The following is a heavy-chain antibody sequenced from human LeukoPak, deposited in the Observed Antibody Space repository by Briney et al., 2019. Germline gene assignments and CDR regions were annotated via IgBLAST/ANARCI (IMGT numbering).Heavy chain of an antibody. Sequence: SETPSLTCTVSGVSISSSSYHWGWIRQPPGKGLEWIASIYYSGSTYYSPSLKSRVTISVDTSKNQFSLKMSSVIAADTAAYYCASLLTYFDYWGQGTLVTVSS. V-gene: IGHV4-39*01. J-gene: IGHJ4*02. D-gene: IGHD3-9*01. CDR2: IYYSGST. CDR1: GVSISSSSYH. CDR3: ASLLTYFDY.